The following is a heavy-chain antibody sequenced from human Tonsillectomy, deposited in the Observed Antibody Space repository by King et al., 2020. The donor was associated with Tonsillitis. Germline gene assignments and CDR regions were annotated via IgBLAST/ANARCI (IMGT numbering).Heavy chain of an antibody. Sequence: VQLVESGAEVKKPGASVKVSCKASGYTLTDYYMHWVRQAPGQGLEWMGWINAKSGGTNYAQKFQGRVTMTRDTAIGTAYMELSRVRSDDTAVYYCARDPSRGAATADDAFDIWGQGTMVTVS. CDR2: INAKSGGT. CDR1: GYTLTDYY. CDR3: ARDPSRGAATADDAFDI. J-gene: IGHJ3*02. V-gene: IGHV1-2*02. D-gene: IGHD6-13*01.